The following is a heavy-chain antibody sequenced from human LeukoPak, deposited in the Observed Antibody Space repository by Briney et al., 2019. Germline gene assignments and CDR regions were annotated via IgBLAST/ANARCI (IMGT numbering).Heavy chain of an antibody. CDR3: ARGLYCSGGSCYGRFDY. D-gene: IGHD2-15*01. CDR1: GFTFSNYN. Sequence: PGGSLRLSCAASGFTFSNYNMNRVRQAAGNGLEWVSYISSSSSTIYYADSVKGRFTISRDNAKNSLYLQMNSLRAEDTAVYYCARGLYCSGGSCYGRFDYWGQGTLVTVSS. J-gene: IGHJ4*02. V-gene: IGHV3-48*01. CDR2: ISSSSSTI.